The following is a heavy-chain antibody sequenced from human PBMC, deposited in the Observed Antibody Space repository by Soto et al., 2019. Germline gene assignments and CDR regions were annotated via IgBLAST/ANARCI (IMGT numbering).Heavy chain of an antibody. CDR2: INAGNGNT. CDR3: AILDVPAATIYYGMDV. V-gene: IGHV1-3*01. J-gene: IGHJ6*02. CDR1: GYTFTSYA. D-gene: IGHD2-2*01. Sequence: QVQLVQSGAEVKKPGASVKVSCKASGYTFTSYAMHWVRQAPGQRLEWMGWINAGNGNTKYSQKFQGRVTITRDTSASTAYMELSSLRSEDTAVYYCAILDVPAATIYYGMDVWGQGTTVTVAS.